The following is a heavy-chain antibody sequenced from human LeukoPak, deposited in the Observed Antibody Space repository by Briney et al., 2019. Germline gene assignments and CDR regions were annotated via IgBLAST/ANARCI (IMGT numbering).Heavy chain of an antibody. J-gene: IGHJ4*02. CDR1: GGTFSSYA. CDR2: TIPIFGTP. CDR3: ARGWLAETTVVTPYNY. D-gene: IGHD4-23*01. V-gene: IGHV1-69*05. Sequence: ASVKVSCKASGGTFSSYAISRVRQAPGQGLEWMGGTIPIFGTPNYAQKFQGRVTITTDESTSTAYMELSSLRSEDTAVYYCARGWLAETTVVTPYNYWGQGTLVTVSS.